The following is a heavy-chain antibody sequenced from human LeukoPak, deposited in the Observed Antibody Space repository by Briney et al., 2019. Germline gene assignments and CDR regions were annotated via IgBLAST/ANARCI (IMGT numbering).Heavy chain of an antibody. CDR1: GDSISSGDYY. CDR3: ARLEWLQGFDP. D-gene: IGHD5-12*01. CDR2: ISSSGST. V-gene: IGHV4-61*02. J-gene: IGHJ5*02. Sequence: PSETLSLTCTVSGDSISSGDYYWSWIRQPAGKGLEWIGRISSSGSTNYNPSLKSRVTISVDTSKNQFSLKLSSVTAADTAVYYCARLEWLQGFDPWGQGTLVTVSS.